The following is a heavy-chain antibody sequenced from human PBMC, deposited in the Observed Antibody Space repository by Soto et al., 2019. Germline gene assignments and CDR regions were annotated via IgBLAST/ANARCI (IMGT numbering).Heavy chain of an antibody. CDR3: ASLSFSYGRRTFDY. CDR2: IYYSGST. D-gene: IGHD5-18*01. J-gene: IGHJ4*02. V-gene: IGHV4-39*01. CDR1: GGSISSSSYY. Sequence: TVSGGSISSSSYYWGWIRQPPGKGLEWIGSIYYSGSTYYNPSLKSRVTISVDTSKNQFSLKLSSVTAADTAVYYCASLSFSYGRRTFDYWGQGTLVTVSS.